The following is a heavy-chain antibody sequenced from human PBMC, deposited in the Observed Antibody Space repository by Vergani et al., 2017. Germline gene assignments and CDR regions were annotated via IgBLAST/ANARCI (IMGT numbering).Heavy chain of an antibody. Sequence: QVQLVESGGGVVQPGRSLRLSCAASGYTFNQYGMHWVRQAPGKGLEWVAVTWYDGNNKQYADSVKGRFTISRDNSKSTMYLQMNSLRTVDTATYYCAKHFRGWGIDYWGQGTQVIVSS. CDR1: GYTFNQYG. V-gene: IGHV3-33*06. D-gene: IGHD3-16*01. J-gene: IGHJ4*02. CDR2: TWYDGNNK. CDR3: AKHFRGWGIDY.